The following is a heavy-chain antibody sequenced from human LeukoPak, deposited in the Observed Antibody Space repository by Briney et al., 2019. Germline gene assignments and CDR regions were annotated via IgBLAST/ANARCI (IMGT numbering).Heavy chain of an antibody. D-gene: IGHD6-13*01. CDR2: ISYDGSDK. CDR1: GFTFSNYG. Sequence: GRSLRLPCAASGFTFSNYGMHWVRQAPGKGLEWVAVISYDGSDKHYADSVKGRFTISRDNSKNTLYLQMNSLRVEDTAVYYCAKRGSPYSSTWSPTAPFDYWGQGTLVTVSS. CDR3: AKRGSPYSSTWSPTAPFDY. V-gene: IGHV3-30*18. J-gene: IGHJ4*02.